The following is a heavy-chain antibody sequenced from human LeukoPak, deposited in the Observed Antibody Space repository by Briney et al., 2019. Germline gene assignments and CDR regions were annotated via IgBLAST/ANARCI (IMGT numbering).Heavy chain of an antibody. CDR1: GFTFSNFG. D-gene: IGHD3-22*01. CDR2: ISGGGDSA. V-gene: IGHV3-23*01. Sequence: GGSLRLSCAASGFTFSNFGLSWVRQAPGKGLEWVSSISGGGDSAYYADSVKGRFTISRDNSKNTLYLQMNNLRPEDTALYYCAKALTYYYDRTGITHQYYFDYWGQGSLVTVSS. CDR3: AKALTYYYDRTGITHQYYFDY. J-gene: IGHJ4*02.